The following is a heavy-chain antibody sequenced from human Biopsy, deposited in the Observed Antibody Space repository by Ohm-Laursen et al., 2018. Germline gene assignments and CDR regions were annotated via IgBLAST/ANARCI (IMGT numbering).Heavy chain of an antibody. J-gene: IGHJ4*02. V-gene: IGHV4-59*08. CDR1: GGSISSFY. D-gene: IGHD2-15*01. Sequence: TLSLTCAVSGGSISSFYWTWIRQPPGKGPEWIGDIPDSGSTNYKPSLKSRVIISVDTSKNQFSLNLSSVTAADTAVYYCARRGSGGRSFDHWGQGTLVTVSS. CDR2: IPDSGST. CDR3: ARRGSGGRSFDH.